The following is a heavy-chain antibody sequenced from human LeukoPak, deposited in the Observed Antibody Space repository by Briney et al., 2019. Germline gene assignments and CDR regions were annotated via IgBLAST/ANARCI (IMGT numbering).Heavy chain of an antibody. J-gene: IGHJ4*02. D-gene: IGHD3-9*01. CDR1: GFTFSSYA. CDR3: AKLKSRYFDWLTPNY. V-gene: IGHV3-23*01. Sequence: GGSLRLSCAASGFTFSSYAMSWVRQAPGKGLEWVSAISGSGGSTYYADSVKGQFTIPRDNSKNTLYLQMNSLRAEDTAVYYCAKLKSRYFDWLTPNYWGQGTLVTVPS. CDR2: ISGSGGST.